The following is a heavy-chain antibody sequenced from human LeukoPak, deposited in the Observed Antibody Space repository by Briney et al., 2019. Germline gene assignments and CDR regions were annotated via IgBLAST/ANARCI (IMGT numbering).Heavy chain of an antibody. CDR2: INSDGSST. J-gene: IGHJ4*02. Sequence: GGSLRLSCAASGFTFSSYWMHWVRQAPGKGRVWVSRINSDGSSTNYADSVKGRFTIPRDNAKNTLYLQMNSLRAEDTAVYYCATSTYCSGGSCYSRTFQYWGQGTLVTVSS. V-gene: IGHV3-74*01. D-gene: IGHD2-15*01. CDR3: ATSTYCSGGSCYSRTFQY. CDR1: GFTFSSYW.